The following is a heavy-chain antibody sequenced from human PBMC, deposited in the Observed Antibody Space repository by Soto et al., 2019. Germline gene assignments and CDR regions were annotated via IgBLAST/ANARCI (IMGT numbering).Heavy chain of an antibody. J-gene: IGHJ6*02. D-gene: IGHD1-1*01. Sequence: TCAVSGYSISSGYYWGWIRQPPGKGLEWIGSIFHSGSTYYNPSLKSRVAISVDTSKNQISLNLSSVTAADTAVYYCAREWKQDYYYYGMDVWGQGTTVTVSS. V-gene: IGHV4-38-2*02. CDR2: IFHSGST. CDR3: AREWKQDYYYYGMDV. CDR1: GYSISSGYY.